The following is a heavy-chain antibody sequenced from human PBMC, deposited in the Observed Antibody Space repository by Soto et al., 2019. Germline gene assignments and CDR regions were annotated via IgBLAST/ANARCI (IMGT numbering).Heavy chain of an antibody. CDR1: GFTFSNSG. V-gene: IGHV3-21*01. D-gene: IGHD4-17*01. Sequence: EVQLVESGGGLVKPGGSLRLSCAASGFTFSNSGMNWVRQAPGKGLEWVSYISSSGYIFYADSVKGRFTISRDNAKDALYLQMNSLIVEDTAVYYCARDLGAVTTLGFQNWGQGALVTVSS. CDR3: ARDLGAVTTLGFQN. J-gene: IGHJ1*01. CDR2: ISSSGYI.